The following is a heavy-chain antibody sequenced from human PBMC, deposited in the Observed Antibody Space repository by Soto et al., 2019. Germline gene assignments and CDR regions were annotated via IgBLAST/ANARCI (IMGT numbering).Heavy chain of an antibody. V-gene: IGHV4-31*03. Sequence: QVQLQESGPGLVKPSQTLSLTCTVSGGSISSGGYYWSWIRQHPGKGLEWIGYIYYSGSTYYNPSLKSRVPISVDTSKNQFSLKRSSVTAADTAVYYCARVVVLVPAAIYYGMDVWGQGTTVTVSS. CDR2: IYYSGST. D-gene: IGHD2-2*01. CDR1: GGSISSGGYY. CDR3: ARVVVLVPAAIYYGMDV. J-gene: IGHJ6*02.